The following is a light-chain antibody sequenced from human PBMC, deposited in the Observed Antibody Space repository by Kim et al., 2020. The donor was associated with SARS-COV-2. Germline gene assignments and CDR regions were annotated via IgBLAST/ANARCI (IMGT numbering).Light chain of an antibody. CDR2: SNN. V-gene: IGLV1-44*01. CDR1: TPNSGSST. J-gene: IGLJ1*01. CDR3: ATWDDSLNGCV. Sequence: GHRISISCSGSTPNSGSSTVNWYRQLPGPAPKLLVDSNNQRPSGVPDRLSGSKSGTSASLAISGLQPEDEADYYCATWDDSLNGCVFGTGTKVTVL.